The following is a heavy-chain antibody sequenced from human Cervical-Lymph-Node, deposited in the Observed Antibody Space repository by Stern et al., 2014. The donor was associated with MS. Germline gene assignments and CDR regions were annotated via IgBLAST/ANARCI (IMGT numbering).Heavy chain of an antibody. CDR2: IFSSDEK. V-gene: IGHV2-26*01. CDR3: ARIQGIVGAYYFDY. J-gene: IGHJ4*02. CDR1: GFSLSNAEMG. D-gene: IGHD1-26*01. Sequence: ESGPVLVKPTETLTLTCTVSGFSLSNAEMGVSWIRQPPGKALEWLGHIFSSDEKSYSTSLNSSLTISKDTSKSQVVLTMTNMDPVDTATYYCARIQGIVGAYYFDYWGQGTLVTVSS.